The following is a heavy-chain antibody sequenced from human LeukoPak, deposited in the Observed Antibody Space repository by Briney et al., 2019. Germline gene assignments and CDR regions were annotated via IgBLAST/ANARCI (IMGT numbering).Heavy chain of an antibody. V-gene: IGHV1-2*04. CDR2: INPNSGGT. D-gene: IGHD6-19*01. J-gene: IGHJ4*02. Sequence: ASVKVSCKASGYTFTNYHTHWVRQAPGQGLEWMGWINPNSGGTNYAQKFQGWVTMTRDTSISTAYMELSRLRSDDTAVYYCARARPGIAVAGTPYYFDYWGQGTLVTVSS. CDR3: ARARPGIAVAGTPYYFDY. CDR1: GYTFTNYH.